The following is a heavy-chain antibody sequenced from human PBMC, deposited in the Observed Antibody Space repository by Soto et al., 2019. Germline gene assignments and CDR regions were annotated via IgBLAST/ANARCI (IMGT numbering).Heavy chain of an antibody. D-gene: IGHD6-13*01. CDR3: AHYLLGSSWYI. Sequence: SETLSLTCTVSGYSISSGYYWGWIRQPPGKGLEWGGSLYHSGSSYFNPSLKSRFTISVDTSKNQFSLNMNSVTAADTAVYYGAHYLLGSSWYIWGQGTLVTVSS. J-gene: IGHJ4*02. V-gene: IGHV4-38-2*02. CDR2: LYHSGSS. CDR1: GYSISSGYY.